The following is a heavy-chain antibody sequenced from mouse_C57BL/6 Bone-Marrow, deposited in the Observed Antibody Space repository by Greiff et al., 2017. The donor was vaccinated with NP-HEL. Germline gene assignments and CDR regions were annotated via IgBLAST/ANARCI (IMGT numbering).Heavy chain of an antibody. Sequence: VQLQQSGAELVRPGASVKLSCKASGYTFTDYYINWVKQRPGQGLEWIARIYPGSGNTYYNEKFKGKATLTAEKSSSTAYMQLSSLTSEDSAVYFCARGDYDYDEAWFAYWGQGTLVTVSA. CDR3: ARGDYDYDEAWFAY. CDR1: GYTFTDYY. V-gene: IGHV1-76*01. J-gene: IGHJ3*01. CDR2: IYPGSGNT. D-gene: IGHD2-4*01.